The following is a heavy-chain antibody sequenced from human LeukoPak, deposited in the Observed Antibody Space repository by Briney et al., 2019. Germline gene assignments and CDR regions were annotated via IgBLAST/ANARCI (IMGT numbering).Heavy chain of an antibody. CDR2: INPNSGAT. Sequence: ASVKVSCKASGYTFSGHYIHWVRQAPGQGLEWMGWINPNSGATNYAQKFQGGVTMTRDTSITTFYMEVSRLRSDDTAVYYCAGYNWNDVVSALDYWGQGTLVTVSS. CDR1: GYTFSGHY. CDR3: AGYNWNDVVSALDY. D-gene: IGHD1-1*01. J-gene: IGHJ4*02. V-gene: IGHV1-2*02.